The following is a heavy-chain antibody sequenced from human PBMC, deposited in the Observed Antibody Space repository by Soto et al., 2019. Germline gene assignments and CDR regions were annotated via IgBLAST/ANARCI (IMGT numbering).Heavy chain of an antibody. CDR2: ISDSGGST. D-gene: IGHD6-19*01. CDR3: VKEGSGWYSRGCFDF. Sequence: GGSLRLSCSASGLTFSNFAMNWVRQAPGKGLEWVSNISDSGGSTYYADSLKGRFTISRDNSKNTLYLQMNSLRGRDTAIYYCVKEGSGWYSRGCFDFWGRGTMVTVSS. J-gene: IGHJ3*01. CDR1: GLTFSNFA. V-gene: IGHV3-23*01.